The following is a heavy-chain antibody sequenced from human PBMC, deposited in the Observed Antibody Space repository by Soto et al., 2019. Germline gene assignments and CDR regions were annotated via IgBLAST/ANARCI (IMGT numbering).Heavy chain of an antibody. D-gene: IGHD2-2*01. CDR2: IYYSGST. CDR3: ARHQLAGKWYHPPTPYHYYYYGMDV. Sequence: SETLSLTCTVSGGSISSSSYYWGWIRQPPGKGLEWIGSIYYSGSTYYNPSLKSRVTISVDTSKNQFSLKLSSVTAADTAVYYCARHQLAGKWYHPPTPYHYYYYGMDVWGQGTTVTVSS. J-gene: IGHJ6*02. CDR1: GGSISSSSYY. V-gene: IGHV4-39*01.